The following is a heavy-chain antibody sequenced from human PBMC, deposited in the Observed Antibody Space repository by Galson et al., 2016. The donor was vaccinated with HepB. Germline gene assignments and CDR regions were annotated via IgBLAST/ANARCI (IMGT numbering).Heavy chain of an antibody. CDR1: GFTFNTFS. D-gene: IGHD4-17*01. Sequence: SLRLSCAASGFTFNTFSMNWVRQAPGKGLEWVSSITRSGGDTYYADSVKGRFTISRDNSKNTLYLQMNSLRPEDTALYYCAKDHHDYGYSWYFDLWGRGTLVTVPS. V-gene: IGHV3-23*01. CDR2: ITRSGGDT. J-gene: IGHJ2*01. CDR3: AKDHHDYGYSWYFDL.